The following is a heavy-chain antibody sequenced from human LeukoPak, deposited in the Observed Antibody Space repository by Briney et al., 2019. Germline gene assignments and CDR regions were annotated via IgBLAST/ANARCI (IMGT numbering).Heavy chain of an antibody. CDR1: GFTFDDYA. CDR3: ARSGLYDSSGYIGY. V-gene: IGHV3-9*01. CDR2: ISWNSGSI. D-gene: IGHD3-22*01. Sequence: GRSLRLSCAASGFTFDDYAMHWVRQAPGKGLEWVSGISWNSGSIGYADSVKGRFTISRDNSKNTLYLEMNSLRAGDTAVYYCARSGLYDSSGYIGYWGQGTLVTVSS. J-gene: IGHJ4*02.